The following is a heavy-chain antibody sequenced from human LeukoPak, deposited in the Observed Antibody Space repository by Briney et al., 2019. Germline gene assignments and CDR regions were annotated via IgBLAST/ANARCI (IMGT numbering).Heavy chain of an antibody. J-gene: IGHJ5*02. D-gene: IGHD3-22*01. CDR2: INHSGST. Sequence: PSETLSLTCAVYGGSFSGYYWSWIRQPPGKGLEWIGEINHSGSTNYNPSLKSRVTMSVDTSKNQFSLKLSSVTAADTAVYYCARDRSSGYYNWFDPWGQGTLVTVSS. CDR3: ARDRSSGYYNWFDP. CDR1: GGSFSGYY. V-gene: IGHV4-34*01.